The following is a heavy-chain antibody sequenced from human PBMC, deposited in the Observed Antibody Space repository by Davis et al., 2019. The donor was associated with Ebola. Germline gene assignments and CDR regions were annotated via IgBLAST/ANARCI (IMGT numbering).Heavy chain of an antibody. CDR2: IYHSGST. D-gene: IGHD1-14*01. V-gene: IGHV4-38-2*02. CDR3: ARDYVY. CDR1: GYSISRGFS. J-gene: IGHJ4*02. Sequence: SETLSLTCTVSGYSISRGFSWGSTRQPPGKGLEWIGSIYHSGSTNYSPSLKRRVTISADTSKNQFSLRLSSVTAADTAVYYCARDYVYWGQGTLVAVSS.